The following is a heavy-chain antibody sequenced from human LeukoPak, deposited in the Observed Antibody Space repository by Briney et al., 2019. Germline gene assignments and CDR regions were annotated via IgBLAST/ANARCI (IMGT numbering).Heavy chain of an antibody. J-gene: IGHJ4*02. D-gene: IGHD5-24*01. V-gene: IGHV4-30-2*01. CDR2: IYHTGGS. Sequence: PSETLSLTCTVSGASISSGAYFWSWIRQLPGKGLKWIGYIYHTGGSFYNPSLKSRVTISIDRSKNQFSLKLSSVTAADTAVYYCARGIGDGYKTDYWGQGTLVTVSS. CDR3: ARGIGDGYKTDY. CDR1: GASISSGAYF.